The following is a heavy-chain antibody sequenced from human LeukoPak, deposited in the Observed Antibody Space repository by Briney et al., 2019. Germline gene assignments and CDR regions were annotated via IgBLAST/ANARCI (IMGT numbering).Heavy chain of an antibody. CDR1: GGSITNYF. J-gene: IGHJ4*02. CDR3: ARDGLGITGTGLDY. D-gene: IGHD1-7*01. CDR2: IYYSGIT. Sequence: SETLSLTCTVSGGSITNYFWSWIRQPPGKGLEWIGYIYYSGITTYNPSLNNRVTMSVDTSENQFSLRLSSATAADTAVYYCARDGLGITGTGLDYWGQGALVTVSS. V-gene: IGHV4-59*01.